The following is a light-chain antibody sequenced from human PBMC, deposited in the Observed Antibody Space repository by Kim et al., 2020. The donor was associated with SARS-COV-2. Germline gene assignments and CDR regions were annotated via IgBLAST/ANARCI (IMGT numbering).Light chain of an antibody. J-gene: IGLJ1*01. V-gene: IGLV2-8*01. CDR1: SSDAGSYNY. Sequence: QSITSHGTGTSSDAGSYNYVSWYQQHPGHAPKLMIYKVTQRPSGVPDRFSGSKSGNTDSLTVSGLQAEDEADYFCSSYAGSNYPYVFGTGTKVTVL. CDR2: KVT. CDR3: SSYAGSNYPYV.